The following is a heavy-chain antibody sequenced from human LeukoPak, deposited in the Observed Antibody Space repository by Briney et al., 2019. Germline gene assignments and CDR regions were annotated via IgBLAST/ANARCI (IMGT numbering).Heavy chain of an antibody. CDR3: ARTPAYYYDSSGHPGFDY. CDR1: GYTFTNYG. Sequence: ASVKVSCKASGYTFTNYGLSWVRQAPGQGLEWMGWISGYNGYTTYSQNLQGRVTMTTDTSTSTAYMELRSLRSDDTAVYYCARTPAYYYDSSGHPGFDYWGQGTLVTVSS. D-gene: IGHD3-22*01. CDR2: ISGYNGYT. J-gene: IGHJ4*02. V-gene: IGHV1-18*01.